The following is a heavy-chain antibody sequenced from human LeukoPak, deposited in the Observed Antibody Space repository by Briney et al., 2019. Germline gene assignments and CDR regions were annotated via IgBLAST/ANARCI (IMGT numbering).Heavy chain of an antibody. J-gene: IGHJ4*02. D-gene: IGHD3-10*01. CDR2: IYNIGST. CDR3: ARGSWQGHFDY. CDR1: GDSISNYY. V-gene: IGHV4-59*12. Sequence: SETLSLTCTVSGDSISNYYWSWIRQPPGKGLEWIGYIYNIGSTKYNPSPKSRVTMSLDTSKNQFSLRLSSVTAADTAVYYCARGSWQGHFDYWGQGTLVTVSS.